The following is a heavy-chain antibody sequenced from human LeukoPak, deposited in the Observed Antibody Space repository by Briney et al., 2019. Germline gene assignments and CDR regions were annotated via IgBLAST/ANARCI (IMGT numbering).Heavy chain of an antibody. CDR2: ISAYNGNT. J-gene: IGHJ4*02. V-gene: IGHV1-18*01. D-gene: IGHD3-3*01. CDR3: ARGYRATIFGVVPLVDY. Sequence: GASVKVSCKASGYTFTSYGISWVRQAPGQGLEWMGWISAYNGNTNYAQKLQGRVTITTDTSTSTAYIELRSLRSDDTAVYYCARGYRATIFGVVPLVDYWGQGTLVTVSS. CDR1: GYTFTSYG.